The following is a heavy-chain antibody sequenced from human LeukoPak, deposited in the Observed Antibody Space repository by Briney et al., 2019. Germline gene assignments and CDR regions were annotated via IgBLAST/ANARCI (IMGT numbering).Heavy chain of an antibody. D-gene: IGHD2-15*01. CDR3: ARGRYCSGGSCHNIYYYYMDV. V-gene: IGHV1-8*02. CDR2: MNPNSGNT. Sequence: ASVKVSCKASGYTFTSYDINWVRQATGQGLEWMGWMNPNSGNTGYAQKFQGRVTMTTDTSTSTAYMELRSLRSDDTAVYYCARGRYCSGGSCHNIYYYYMDVWGKGTTVTVSS. CDR1: GYTFTSYD. J-gene: IGHJ6*03.